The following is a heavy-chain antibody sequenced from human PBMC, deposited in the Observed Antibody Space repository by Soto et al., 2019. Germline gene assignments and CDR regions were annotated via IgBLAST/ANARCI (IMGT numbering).Heavy chain of an antibody. Sequence: QVQLVDSGGGVVQPGRSLRLSCAASGFTFSSYGMHWVRQAPGKGLELVSLVWYDGCNKYYADSVKGRFTISRDNSKNTLYLQMNSLRDEDTAVYYCGRAAGYICNDYVYYSGMDVWGQGTTVTVSS. J-gene: IGHJ6*02. CDR2: VWYDGCNK. D-gene: IGHD5-12*01. CDR3: GRAAGYICNDYVYYSGMDV. CDR1: GFTFSSYG. V-gene: IGHV3-33*01.